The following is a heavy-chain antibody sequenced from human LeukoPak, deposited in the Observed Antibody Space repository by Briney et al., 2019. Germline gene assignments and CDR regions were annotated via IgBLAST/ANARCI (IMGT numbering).Heavy chain of an antibody. CDR2: INPNSGGT. V-gene: IGHV1-2*02. Sequence: GASVKVSCKTSGYTFTGYYMHWVRQATGQGLEWMGWINPNSGGTNYAQKFQDRVTMTGDTSISTAYTERSRLTSDDTAVYYCARAPMIVVVFPPRLDYWGQGTLVTVSS. CDR1: GYTFTGYY. CDR3: ARAPMIVVVFPPRLDY. D-gene: IGHD3-22*01. J-gene: IGHJ4*02.